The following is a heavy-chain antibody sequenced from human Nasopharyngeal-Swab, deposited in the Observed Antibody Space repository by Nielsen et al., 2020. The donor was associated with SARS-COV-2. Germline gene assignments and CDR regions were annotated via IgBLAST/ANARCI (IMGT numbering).Heavy chain of an antibody. CDR1: GYTFTGNY. D-gene: IGHD7-27*01. J-gene: IGHJ4*02. CDR3: ARDKWGLPTDY. CDR2: INPNSGGT. V-gene: IGHV1-2*06. Sequence: ASAKVSCKASGYTFTGNYMHWVRQAPGKGLEWMGRINPNSGGTNYAQKFQGRVTMTRDTSISTAYMELSRLRSDDTAGYYCARDKWGLPTDYWGQGTLVTVSS.